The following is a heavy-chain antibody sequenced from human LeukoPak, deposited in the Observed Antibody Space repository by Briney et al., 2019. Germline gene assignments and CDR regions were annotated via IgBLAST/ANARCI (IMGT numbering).Heavy chain of an antibody. J-gene: IGHJ4*02. CDR2: IWYDGSIQ. CDR3: ARAGYCSGGSCYGGDY. V-gene: IGHV3-33*01. D-gene: IGHD2-15*01. CDR1: GFTFSSYG. Sequence: GGSLRLSCAASGFTFSSYGMHWVRQAPGKGLEWVAAIWYDGSIQYYADSVKGRFTISRDNSKNTLYLQMDSLRAEDTAVYYCARAGYCSGGSCYGGDYWGQGTLVTVSS.